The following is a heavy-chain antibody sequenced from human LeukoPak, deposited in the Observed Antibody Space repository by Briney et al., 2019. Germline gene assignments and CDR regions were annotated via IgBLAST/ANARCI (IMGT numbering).Heavy chain of an antibody. J-gene: IGHJ4*02. CDR1: GFTFSYYS. Sequence: PGGSLRLSCAASGFTFSYYSMNWVRQAPGKGLEWVSYISRSSDTTYYADSVKGRFTISRDNSKNTLYLQMSSLRAEDTAVYYCAKVGDYYGSGKYSNFDYWGQGTLVTVSS. V-gene: IGHV3-48*01. CDR2: ISRSSDTT. CDR3: AKVGDYYGSGKYSNFDY. D-gene: IGHD3-10*01.